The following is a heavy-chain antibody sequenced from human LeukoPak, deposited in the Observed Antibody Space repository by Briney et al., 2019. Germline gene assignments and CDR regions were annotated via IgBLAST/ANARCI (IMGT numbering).Heavy chain of an antibody. J-gene: IGHJ4*02. D-gene: IGHD2-2*02. CDR2: MYSSGST. CDR3: ARFRRGLRIVVVPAAIPEGFDY. V-gene: IGHV4-4*07. Sequence: SETLSLTCTVSGGSISNDYWSWIRQPAGKGLEWIGRMYSSGSTNYNPSLKSRVTISVDTSKNQFSLKLSSVTAADTAVYYCARFRRGLRIVVVPAAIPEGFDYWGQGTLVTVSS. CDR1: GGSISNDY.